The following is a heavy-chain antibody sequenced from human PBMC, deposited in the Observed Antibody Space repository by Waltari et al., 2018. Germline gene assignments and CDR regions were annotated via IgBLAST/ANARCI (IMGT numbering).Heavy chain of an antibody. CDR3: ASSYYYGSYFDY. D-gene: IGHD3-10*01. J-gene: IGHJ4*02. V-gene: IGHV3-33*01. CDR1: GFTFSSYG. CDR2: IWYDGSNK. Sequence: QVQLVESGGGVVQPGRSLRLSCAASGFTFSSYGMHWVRQAPGKGLEWGAVIWYDGSNKYYADSVKGRFTISRDNSKNTLYLQMNSLRAEDTAVYYCASSYYYGSYFDYWGQGTLVTVSS.